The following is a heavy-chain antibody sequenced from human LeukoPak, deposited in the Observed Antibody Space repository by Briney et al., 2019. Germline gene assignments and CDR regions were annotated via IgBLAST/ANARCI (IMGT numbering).Heavy chain of an antibody. J-gene: IGHJ5*02. CDR2: INHTGST. CDR1: GASISSYY. Sequence: PSETLSLTCTVSGASISSYYWSWIRQPPGKGLEWIGEINHTGSTNYNPSLKSRVTISVDTSKNQFSLKLSSVTAADTAVYYCAREGDSNSVGWFDPWGQGTLVTVSS. D-gene: IGHD6-13*01. CDR3: AREGDSNSVGWFDP. V-gene: IGHV4-34*01.